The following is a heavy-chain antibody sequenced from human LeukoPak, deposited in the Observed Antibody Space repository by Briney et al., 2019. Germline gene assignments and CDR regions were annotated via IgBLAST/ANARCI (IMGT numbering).Heavy chain of an antibody. J-gene: IGHJ4*02. Sequence: GASVKVSCKASGGTFSSYAISWVRQAPGQGLEWMGGIIPIFGTANYAQKFQGRVTITADESTSTAYMELSSLRSEDTAVYYCARLTAGYSYDYDYWGQGTLVTVSS. CDR3: ARLTAGYSYDYDY. D-gene: IGHD5-18*01. CDR2: IIPIFGTA. V-gene: IGHV1-69*13. CDR1: GGTFSSYA.